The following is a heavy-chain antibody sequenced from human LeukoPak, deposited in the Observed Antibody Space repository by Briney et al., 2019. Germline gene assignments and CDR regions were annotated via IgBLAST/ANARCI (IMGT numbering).Heavy chain of an antibody. Sequence: KFSQTLSLTCAISGDSVSTNSATWTWLRQSPSRGLEWLGRTYYRSKWHNDYAVSMKSRITINPDTSKNQFSLQLNSVTPEDTAVYYCARLVGASWFDSWGQGTLVTVSS. CDR3: ARLVGASWFDS. J-gene: IGHJ5*01. D-gene: IGHD1-26*01. V-gene: IGHV6-1*01. CDR1: GDSVSTNSAT. CDR2: TYYRSKWHN.